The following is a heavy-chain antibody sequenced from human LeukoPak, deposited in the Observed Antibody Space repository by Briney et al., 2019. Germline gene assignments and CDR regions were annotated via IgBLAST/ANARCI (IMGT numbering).Heavy chain of an antibody. Sequence: TSETLSLTCAVYGGSFSGYYWSWIRQPPGKRLEWIGEIDHSGGTNYNPSLKSRVTISVDTSKNQFSLKLSSVTAADTAVYYCARWVVAADYYYYMDVWGKGTTVTVSS. J-gene: IGHJ6*03. CDR1: GGSFSGYY. D-gene: IGHD2-15*01. CDR2: IDHSGGT. V-gene: IGHV4-34*01. CDR3: ARWVVAADYYYYMDV.